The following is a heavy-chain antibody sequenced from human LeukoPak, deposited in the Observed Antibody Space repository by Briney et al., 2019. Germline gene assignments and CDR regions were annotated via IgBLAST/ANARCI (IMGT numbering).Heavy chain of an antibody. CDR3: ARVEGDILTGYYNNDY. D-gene: IGHD3-9*01. CDR2: IIPIFGTA. V-gene: IGHV1-69*05. CDR1: GGTLSSYA. Sequence: ASVKVSCKASGGTLSSYAISWVRQAPGQGLEWMGGIIPIFGTANYAQKFQGRVTITTDESTSTAYMELSSLRSEDTAVYYCARVEGDILTGYYNNDYWGQGTLVTVSS. J-gene: IGHJ4*02.